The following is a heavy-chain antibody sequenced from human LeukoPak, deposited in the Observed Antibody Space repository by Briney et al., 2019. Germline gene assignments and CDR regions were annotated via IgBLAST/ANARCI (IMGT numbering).Heavy chain of an antibody. CDR3: AREERGYSFVGAFDI. Sequence: SETLSLTCTVSGGSISSYYWSWIRQPPGKGLEWIGYIYYSGSTNYNPSLKSRVTISVDTSKNQFSLKLSSVTAADTAVYYCAREERGYSFVGAFDIWGQGTMVTVSS. V-gene: IGHV4-59*01. CDR1: GGSISSYY. CDR2: IYYSGST. J-gene: IGHJ3*02. D-gene: IGHD5-18*01.